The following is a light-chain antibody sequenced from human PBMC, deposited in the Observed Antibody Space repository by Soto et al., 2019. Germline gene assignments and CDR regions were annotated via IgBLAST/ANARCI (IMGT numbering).Light chain of an antibody. CDR2: RNN. V-gene: IGLV1-47*01. Sequence: QSVLTQPPPASGTPGQRVTISCSGSSSNIGSNYVYWYQQLPGTAPKLLIYRNNQRPSGVPDRFSGSKSGTSASLAISGLRSEDEADYYCAAWDDSPSGVVFGGGTKLTVL. J-gene: IGLJ2*01. CDR3: AAWDDSPSGVV. CDR1: SSNIGSNY.